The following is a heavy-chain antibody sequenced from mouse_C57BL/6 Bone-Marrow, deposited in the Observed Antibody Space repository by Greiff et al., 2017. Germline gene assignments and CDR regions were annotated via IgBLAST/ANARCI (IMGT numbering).Heavy chain of an antibody. CDR1: GYSITSGYY. V-gene: IGHV3-6*01. J-gene: IGHJ1*03. CDR3: ARDYITTVVAFYWYFDV. D-gene: IGHD1-1*01. CDR2: ISYDGSN. Sequence: EVKLMESGPGLVKPSQSLSLTCSVTGYSITSGYYWNWIRQFPGNKLEWMGYISYDGSNNYNTSLKNRISITRDTSKNQFFLKLNSVTTEDTATYYCARDYITTVVAFYWYFDVWGTGTTVTVSS.